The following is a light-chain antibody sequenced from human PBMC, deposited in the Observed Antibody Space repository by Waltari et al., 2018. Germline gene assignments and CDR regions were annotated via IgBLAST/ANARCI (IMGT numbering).Light chain of an antibody. Sequence: SYVLTQPPSVSVAPGETARITCGGDNIGSYSVHWYQQKPRQAPVLVIFYDSDRPSGSPALFSGSNSGKTATLTITSVEAGDEARYYCQVWHPDIDPGVFGTGTEVTVL. V-gene: IGLV3-21*04. J-gene: IGLJ1*01. CDR1: NIGSYS. CDR2: YDS. CDR3: QVWHPDIDPGV.